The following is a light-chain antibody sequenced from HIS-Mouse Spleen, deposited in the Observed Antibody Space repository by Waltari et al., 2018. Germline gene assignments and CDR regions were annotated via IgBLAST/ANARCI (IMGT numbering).Light chain of an antibody. J-gene: IGKJ1*01. CDR2: GAA. CDR1: RSVSSSY. CDR3: QQDGSSRT. V-gene: IGKV3-20*01. Sequence: EIVLTQSPGTLSLSPGERAPLSCRARRSVSSSYLAWYQQKPAQAPRLLIYGAASRTTGLPDRFSGSGSGTDFTLTISRLEPEDFAVYYCQQDGSSRTFGQGTKVEIK.